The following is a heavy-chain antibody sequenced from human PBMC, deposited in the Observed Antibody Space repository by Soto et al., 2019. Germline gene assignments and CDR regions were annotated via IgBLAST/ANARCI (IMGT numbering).Heavy chain of an antibody. V-gene: IGHV1-8*01. J-gene: IGHJ4*02. Sequence: ASVKVSCKASGFTFITYDFSWVRQAAGQGLEWMGWMNPNNGNAGFAQKFRGRINMTRNTSISTAYLELSSLRSDDSAVYFCARRKERSGPYYLDRWGKGSQVTVSS. CDR1: GFTFITYD. CDR3: ARRKERSGPYYLDR. CDR2: MNPNNGNA. D-gene: IGHD6-25*01.